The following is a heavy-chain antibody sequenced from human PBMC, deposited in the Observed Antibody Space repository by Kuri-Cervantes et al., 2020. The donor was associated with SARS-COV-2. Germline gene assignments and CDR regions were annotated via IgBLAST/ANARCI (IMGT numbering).Heavy chain of an antibody. J-gene: IGHJ4*02. D-gene: IGHD3-22*01. CDR1: GGSISSSSYY. CDR2: IYYSGST. CDR3: PRHILPLLLRSNYYYSNSGYPPAYFDY. Sequence: GSLRLSCTVSGGSISSSSYYWGWIRQPPGKGLEWIGWIYYSGSTYYNPSLKSRVNISVDTSKNQFSLKLSSVTAADTAVYYCPRHILPLLLRSNYYYSNSGYPPAYFDYWGQGTLVTVSS. V-gene: IGHV4-39*01.